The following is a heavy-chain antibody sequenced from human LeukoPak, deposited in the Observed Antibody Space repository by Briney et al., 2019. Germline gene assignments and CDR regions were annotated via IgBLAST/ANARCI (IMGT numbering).Heavy chain of an antibody. V-gene: IGHV4-59*08. CDR1: GLSVRGYY. D-gene: IGHD5-12*01. Sequence: WETLSLTCTVSGLSVRGYYRSGGRQPPEEGLGWVWDIYSCGSTNYNPSLKRRVTISVDTSKNQFSLKLSSVTAADTAVYYCSLGSGYELGFFDYWGQGTLVTVSS. CDR2: IYSCGST. CDR3: SLGSGYELGFFDY. J-gene: IGHJ4*02.